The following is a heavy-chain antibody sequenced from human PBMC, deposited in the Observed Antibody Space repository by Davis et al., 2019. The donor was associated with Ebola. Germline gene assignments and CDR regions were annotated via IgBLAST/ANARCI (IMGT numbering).Heavy chain of an antibody. CDR1: GFSFSSFA. V-gene: IGHV3-30*02. CDR3: TRGNYGRDV. Sequence: PGGSLRLSCAASGFSFSSFAMHWVRQAPGKGPEWVAVILNDGSNKHYADSVKGRFTVSRDNSMNTLYLQMNSLTAEDSAVYYCTRGNYGRDVWGQGTTVAVSS. J-gene: IGHJ6*02. CDR2: ILNDGSNK.